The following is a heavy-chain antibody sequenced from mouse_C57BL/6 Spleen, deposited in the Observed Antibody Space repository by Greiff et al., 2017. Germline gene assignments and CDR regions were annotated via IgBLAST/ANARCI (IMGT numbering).Heavy chain of an antibody. V-gene: IGHV14-1*01. CDR1: GFNIKDYY. CDR2: IDPEDGDT. J-gene: IGHJ1*03. Sequence: VQLQQSGAELVRPGASVKLSCTASGFNIKDYYMHWVKQRPEQGLEWLGRIDPEDGDTEYAPKFQGTATMTADTSSNNASMQLSSLTSGDTAVYYCTTSGTGARDFDVWGTGGTVTGSS. CDR3: TTSGTGARDFDV. D-gene: IGHD3-3*01.